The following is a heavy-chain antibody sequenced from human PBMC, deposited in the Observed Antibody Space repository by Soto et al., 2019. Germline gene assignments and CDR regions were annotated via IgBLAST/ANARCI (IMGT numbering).Heavy chain of an antibody. J-gene: IGHJ4*02. V-gene: IGHV3-30*04. CDR1: GFTFSSYA. CDR2: ISYDGSNK. CDR3: ARDNVGALYSYGYGVLDY. Sequence: GGSLRLSCAASGFTFSSYAMHWVRQAPGKGLEWVAVISYDGSNKYYADSVKGRFTITRDNSKNTLYLQMNSLRAEDTAVYYCARDNVGALYSYGYGVLDYWGQGTLVTVSS. D-gene: IGHD5-18*01.